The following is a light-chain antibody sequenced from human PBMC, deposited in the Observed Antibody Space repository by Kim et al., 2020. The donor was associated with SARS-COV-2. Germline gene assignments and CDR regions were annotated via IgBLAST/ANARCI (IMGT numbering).Light chain of an antibody. V-gene: IGLV1-51*01. J-gene: IGLJ2*01. CDR3: GTWVNSLRGLV. Sequence: KVTFPSPGNRSKLGDNSVSWYQQLPGTAPKLLMYALFNRLSGVPDRFSGSQSGTSVTLDITGLQTGDESDYYCGTWVNSLRGLVFGGGTQLTVL. CDR2: ALF. CDR1: RSKLGDNS.